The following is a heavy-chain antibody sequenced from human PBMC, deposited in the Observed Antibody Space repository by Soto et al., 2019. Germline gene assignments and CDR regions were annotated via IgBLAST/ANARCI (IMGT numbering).Heavy chain of an antibody. CDR1: GFTFSNYA. V-gene: IGHV3-23*01. Sequence: LRLSCAASGFTFSNYAMSWVRQAPGKGLEWVSSISGSGGSTYYADSVKGRFTISRDNSKNSLYLQMNSLRAEDTAVYYCAKTPPDRYCSSTSCYNWGQGTLVTVSS. CDR2: ISGSGGST. CDR3: AKTPPDRYCSSTSCYN. J-gene: IGHJ4*02. D-gene: IGHD2-2*02.